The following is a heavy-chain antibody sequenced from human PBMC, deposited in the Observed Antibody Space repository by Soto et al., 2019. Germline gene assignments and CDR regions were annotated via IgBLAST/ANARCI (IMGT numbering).Heavy chain of an antibody. Sequence: ASVKFSWKSSGYTFTSYAISWVRQAPGQGLEWMGWLSPYNGDTNYAQNFQGRVTVTTDTSTDTAYMELRSLRSDDTAVYYCATVVGAVPYWGQGTPVTVSS. CDR1: GYTFTSYA. CDR2: LSPYNGDT. CDR3: ATVVGAVPY. V-gene: IGHV1-18*01. J-gene: IGHJ4*02. D-gene: IGHD1-26*01.